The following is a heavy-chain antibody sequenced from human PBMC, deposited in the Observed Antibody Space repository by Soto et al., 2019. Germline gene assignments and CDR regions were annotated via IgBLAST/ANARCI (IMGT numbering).Heavy chain of an antibody. CDR2: IYSTGTT. CDR1: GFTVGNNY. V-gene: IGHV3-53*01. D-gene: IGHD3-10*01. Sequence: EVQLVESGGGLIQPGGSLKLSCAASGFTVGNNYMSWVRQAPGKGLEWVSLIYSTGTTKYADSVKGRVTVSRDNAKNTLYLQMNSRRAEDTAVYYCAKDVRGSGSHYTSFGYWGQGTLVTVSS. J-gene: IGHJ4*02. CDR3: AKDVRGSGSHYTSFGY.